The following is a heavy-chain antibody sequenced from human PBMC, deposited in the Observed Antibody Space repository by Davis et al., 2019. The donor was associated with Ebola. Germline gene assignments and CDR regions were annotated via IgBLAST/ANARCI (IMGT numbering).Heavy chain of an antibody. V-gene: IGHV3-53*01. CDR3: AKGGSGWPSDYSYGMGV. CDR2: FYTDERT. D-gene: IGHD6-19*01. CDR1: GFSVSGKY. J-gene: IGHJ6*04. Sequence: GGSLRLSCEVSGFSVSGKYMSWVRQAPGKGPEWVAVFYTDERTYYADSVKGRFTVSRDNSENTLYLQMNSLRVEDTAVYYCAKGGSGWPSDYSYGMGVWGKGTIVTVSS.